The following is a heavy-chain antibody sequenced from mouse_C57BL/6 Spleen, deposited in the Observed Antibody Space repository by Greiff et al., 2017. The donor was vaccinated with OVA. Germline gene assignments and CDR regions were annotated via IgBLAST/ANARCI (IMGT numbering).Heavy chain of an antibody. V-gene: IGHV1-54*01. CDR1: GYAFTNYS. CDR3: ARSGYYGSSRYYFDY. CDR2: INPGSGGT. Sequence: VQLQQSGAELVRPGTSVKVSCKASGYAFTNYSIEWVKQRPGQGLEWIGVINPGSGGTNYNEKFKGKATLTADKSSSTAYMQLSSLTSEDSAVYFCARSGYYGSSRYYFDYWGQGTTLTVSS. J-gene: IGHJ2*01. D-gene: IGHD1-1*01.